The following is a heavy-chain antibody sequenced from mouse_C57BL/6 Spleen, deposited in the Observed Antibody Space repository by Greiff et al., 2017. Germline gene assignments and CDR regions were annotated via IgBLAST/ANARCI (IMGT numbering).Heavy chain of an antibody. CDR2: INPCNGGS. J-gene: IGHJ2*01. CDR3: AGPVEGGYYGY. Sequence: VQLQQPGTELVKPGASVKLSCKASGYTFTSYWMHWVKQRPGQVLDWIGNINPCNGGSSYNEKFKSKATLTVDKSSNTAYMQLSSLTSEDSAVYYWAGPVEGGYYGYWGQGTTLTVYS. V-gene: IGHV1-53*01. CDR1: GYTFTSYW.